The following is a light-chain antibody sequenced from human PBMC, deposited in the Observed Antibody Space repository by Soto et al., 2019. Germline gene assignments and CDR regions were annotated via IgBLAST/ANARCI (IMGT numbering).Light chain of an antibody. Sequence: EIVMTQSPATLSVSPGERATLSCRASQSVGNNLAWYRQKSGQAPRRLIYGASTRATGIPARFSGSGSGTEFTLTIDSLQSDDFAVYLCQQYRNWPLTVGGGNKVEIK. CDR3: QQYRNWPLT. CDR2: GAS. V-gene: IGKV3-15*01. CDR1: QSVGNN. J-gene: IGKJ4*01.